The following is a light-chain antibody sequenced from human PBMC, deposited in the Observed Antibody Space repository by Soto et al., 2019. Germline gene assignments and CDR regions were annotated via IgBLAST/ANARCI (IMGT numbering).Light chain of an antibody. J-gene: IGKJ1*01. CDR1: QSVTPSY. CDR2: GTS. V-gene: IGKV3-20*01. Sequence: NVLTQSPGTLSVSPGEGASLSCRASQSVTPSYFGWLQQKPGQAHRLIIYGTSRRAVGIPDRFSGSRSGRDFTLTISRVEPEDVAVYDCQHYENSPWTFGQGT. CDR3: QHYENSPWT.